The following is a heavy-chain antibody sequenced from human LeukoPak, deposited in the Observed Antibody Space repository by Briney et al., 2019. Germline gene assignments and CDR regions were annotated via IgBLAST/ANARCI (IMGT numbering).Heavy chain of an antibody. V-gene: IGHV3-30*02. CDR3: ARDPSLGRDLAYCGGDCYLFN. J-gene: IGHJ4*02. Sequence: GGSLMLSWAASGFTFGSYGMHWVRQAPGKGLEWVAFIRYDGSNKYYADSVKGRFTISRDNAKNSLYLQMNSLRAEDTAVYYCARDPSLGRDLAYCGGDCYLFNWGQGTLVTVSS. D-gene: IGHD2-21*02. CDR1: GFTFGSYG. CDR2: IRYDGSNK.